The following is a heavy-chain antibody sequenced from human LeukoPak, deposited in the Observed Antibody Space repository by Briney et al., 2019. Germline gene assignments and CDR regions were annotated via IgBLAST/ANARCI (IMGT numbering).Heavy chain of an antibody. J-gene: IGHJ4*02. CDR3: ARYSGTFSNSYFDC. CDR1: GFTFSSYS. D-gene: IGHD1-26*01. CDR2: ISGSGGST. V-gene: IGHV3-23*01. Sequence: GGSLRLSCAASGFTFSSYSMNWVRQAPGKGLEWVSAISGSGGSTYYADSVKGRFIISRDNSKNTLYLQMNSLRAEDTAVYYCARYSGTFSNSYFDCWGQGTLVTVSS.